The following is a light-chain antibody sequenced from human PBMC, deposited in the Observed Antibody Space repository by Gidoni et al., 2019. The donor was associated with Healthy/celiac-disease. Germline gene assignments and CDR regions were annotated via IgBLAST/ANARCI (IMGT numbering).Light chain of an antibody. Sequence: EIVLTQSPGTLSLSPGERATLSCRASQSVSSSYLAWYQQKPGQAPRLLIYGASSRATGIPDRFSGSGSGTDFALTINRLEPEDFAVYYCQQYGSPRVTFGPGTKVDIK. V-gene: IGKV3-20*01. CDR1: QSVSSSY. CDR2: GAS. J-gene: IGKJ3*01. CDR3: QQYGSPRVT.